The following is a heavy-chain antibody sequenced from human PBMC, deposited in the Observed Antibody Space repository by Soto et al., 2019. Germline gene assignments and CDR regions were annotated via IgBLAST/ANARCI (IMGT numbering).Heavy chain of an antibody. J-gene: IGHJ6*02. V-gene: IGHV3-7*03. CDR1: GGSFSGYY. D-gene: IGHD2-2*01. CDR3: ARGGYCTTASCYGSHYYYGLDV. Sequence: PSETLSLTCAVYGGSFSGYYWSWVRQAPGKGLEWVANIKQDGSDKFYVDAVKGRFTISRDNAKKSLYLQMNSLRAEDTAVYYCARGGYCTTASCYGSHYYYGLDVWGQGTTVTVSS. CDR2: IKQDGSDK.